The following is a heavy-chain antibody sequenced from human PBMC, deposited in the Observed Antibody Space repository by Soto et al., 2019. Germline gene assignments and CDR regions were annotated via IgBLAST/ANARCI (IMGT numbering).Heavy chain of an antibody. D-gene: IGHD3-22*01. CDR3: ARDRGGAYYYDSSGYYQAFDY. V-gene: IGHV1-18*04. J-gene: IGHJ4*02. CDR1: GYTFTSYG. Sequence: GASVKVSCKASGYTFTSYGISWVRQAPGQGLEWMGWISAYNGNTNYAQKLQGSVTMTTDTSTSTAYMELRSLRSDDTAVYYCARDRGGAYYYDSSGYYQAFDYWGQGTLVTVSS. CDR2: ISAYNGNT.